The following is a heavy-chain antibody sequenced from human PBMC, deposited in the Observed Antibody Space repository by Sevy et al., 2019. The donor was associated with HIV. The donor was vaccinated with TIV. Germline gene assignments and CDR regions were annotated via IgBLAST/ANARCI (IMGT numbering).Heavy chain of an antibody. CDR1: GFTFSTYD. V-gene: IGHV3-48*01. Sequence: GGSLRLSCAASGFTFSTYDMNWVRQAPGKGVEWISYISSSSSNIYYADSVKGRFTISRDNAKNSLFLQMHSLRAEDTAVYYCAREGGYTDQGMDVWGQGTTVTVSS. CDR2: ISSSSSNI. J-gene: IGHJ6*02. CDR3: AREGGYTDQGMDV. D-gene: IGHD5-12*01.